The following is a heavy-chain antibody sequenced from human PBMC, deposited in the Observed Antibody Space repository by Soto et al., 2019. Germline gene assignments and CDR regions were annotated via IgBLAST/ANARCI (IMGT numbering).Heavy chain of an antibody. CDR2: ISAYNGNT. CDR1: GYTFTSYG. V-gene: IGHV1-18*01. J-gene: IGHJ4*02. Sequence: QVQLVQSGAEVKKPGASVKVSCKASGYTFTSYGISWVRQAPGQGLEWMGWISAYNGNTNYAQKLQGRVTMTTDTSTSTAYMELRRLRSDDTAVNYSARDHHGDYSSDYWGQGSLVTVSS. CDR3: ARDHHGDYSSDY. D-gene: IGHD2-21*02.